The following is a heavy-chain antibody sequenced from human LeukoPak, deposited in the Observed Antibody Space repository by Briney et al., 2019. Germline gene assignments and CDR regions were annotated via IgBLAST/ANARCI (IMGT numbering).Heavy chain of an antibody. CDR3: ARGPSIAARPTHPYYYYYYMDV. CDR1: GGTFSSYA. Sequence: SVKVSCKASGGTFSSYAISWVRQAPGQGLEWMGGIIPIFGTANYAQKFQGRVTITTDGSTSAAYMELSSLRSEDTAVYYCARGPSIAARPTHPYYYYYYMDVWGKGTTVTVSS. V-gene: IGHV1-69*05. J-gene: IGHJ6*03. D-gene: IGHD6-6*01. CDR2: IIPIFGTA.